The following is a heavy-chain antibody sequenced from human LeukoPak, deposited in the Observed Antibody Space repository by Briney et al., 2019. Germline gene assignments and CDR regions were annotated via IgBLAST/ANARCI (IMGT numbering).Heavy chain of an antibody. CDR2: IYYSGST. CDR1: GGSIRSRSNY. V-gene: IGHV4-39*07. Sequence: SETLSLTCTVSGGSIRSRSNYWGWTRQPPGKGLEWIGSIYYSGSTYYNPSLKSRVTISVDTSKNQFSLKLSSVTAADTAVYYCARVDSSSWSYWFDPWGQGILVTVSS. CDR3: ARVDSSSWSYWFDP. D-gene: IGHD6-13*01. J-gene: IGHJ5*02.